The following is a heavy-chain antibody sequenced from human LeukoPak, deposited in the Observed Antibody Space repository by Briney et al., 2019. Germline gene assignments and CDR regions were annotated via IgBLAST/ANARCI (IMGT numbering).Heavy chain of an antibody. Sequence: GGSLRLSCAASGFTFSSYSMNWVRQAPGKGLEWLSYIGSSSSTIYYADSVKGRFTVSRDNAKNSLYLQMNSLRAEDTAVYYCARDRYDFWSGPNWFDPWGQGTLVTVSS. CDR1: GFTFSSYS. CDR3: ARDRYDFWSGPNWFDP. V-gene: IGHV3-48*01. D-gene: IGHD3-3*01. J-gene: IGHJ5*02. CDR2: IGSSSSTI.